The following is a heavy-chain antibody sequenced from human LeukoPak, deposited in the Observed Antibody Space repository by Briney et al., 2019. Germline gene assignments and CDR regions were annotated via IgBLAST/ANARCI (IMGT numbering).Heavy chain of an antibody. J-gene: IGHJ4*02. Sequence: ASVKVSCKTSGYTFTTYGISWVRQAPGQGLEWMGFIGANNGRTQTPEKFQGRVTMTRDTSTSTAYMELRNLRSDDTAEYYCARDSGSGSWSVYWGQGTLVTVSS. D-gene: IGHD1-26*01. V-gene: IGHV1-18*01. CDR2: IGANNGRT. CDR3: ARDSGSGSWSVY. CDR1: GYTFTTYG.